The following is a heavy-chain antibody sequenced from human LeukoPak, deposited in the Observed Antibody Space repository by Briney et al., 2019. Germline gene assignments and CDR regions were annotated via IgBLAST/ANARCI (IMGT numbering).Heavy chain of an antibody. CDR1: EFIFSSYG. V-gene: IGHV3-33*01. CDR2: IWDDGSEK. J-gene: IGHJ4*02. CDR3: ARDHRIGGS. D-gene: IGHD3-16*01. Sequence: PGRSLGLSCEASEFIFSSYGMHWVRQAPGKGLEWVAAIWDDGSEKYYGDSVRGRFTISRDNSKNTLYLQMDSLRADDTAVYFCARDHRIGGSWGQGTLVTVSS.